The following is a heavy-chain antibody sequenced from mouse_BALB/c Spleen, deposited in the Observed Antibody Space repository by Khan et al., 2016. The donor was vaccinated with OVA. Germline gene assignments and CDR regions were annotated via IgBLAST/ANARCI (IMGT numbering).Heavy chain of an antibody. CDR2: INTNNGGT. CDR1: GYTFSSYY. D-gene: IGHD2-2*01. V-gene: IGHV1S81*02. J-gene: IGHJ3*01. Sequence: QVQLKESGAELVKPGASVKLSCKASGYTFSSYYMYWVKQRPGQGLEWIGEINTNNGGTNFNEKFKSKAALTVDKSSTTAYMQLSSLTAEDSAVYYCTRSGYGSFAYWGQGTLVTVST. CDR3: TRSGYGSFAY.